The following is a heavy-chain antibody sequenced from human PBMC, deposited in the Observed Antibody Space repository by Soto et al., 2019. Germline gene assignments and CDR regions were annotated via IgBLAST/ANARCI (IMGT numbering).Heavy chain of an antibody. V-gene: IGHV3-30*18. J-gene: IGHJ6*02. D-gene: IGHD5-12*01. Sequence: GGSLRLSCRVSGFTFNNSGMHWVRQSPGKGLEWMAVISYDGSDKYYADFVKGRVIISRDNSKNTLNLEMNSLRAEDTATYYCVKDRVPGAYGHYYGMDVWGQGTTVTVSS. CDR2: ISYDGSDK. CDR3: VKDRVPGAYGHYYGMDV. CDR1: GFTFNNSG.